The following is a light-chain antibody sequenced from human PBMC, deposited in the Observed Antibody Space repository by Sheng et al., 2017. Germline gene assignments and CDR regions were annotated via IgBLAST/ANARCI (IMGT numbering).Light chain of an antibody. CDR1: QSISNW. V-gene: IGKV1-12*01. CDR2: AAS. Sequence: DIQXTQSPSTLSASVGDRVTITCRATQSISNWMAWYQQKPGKPPKLLIYAASNLQSGVPSRFSGSGSGTDFILTITGLQPEDFATYYCQQANSLPPWTFGQGTKVEIK. J-gene: IGKJ1*01. CDR3: QQANSLPPWT.